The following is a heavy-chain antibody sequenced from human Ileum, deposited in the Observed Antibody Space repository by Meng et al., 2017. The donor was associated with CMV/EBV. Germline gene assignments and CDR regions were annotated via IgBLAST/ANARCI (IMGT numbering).Heavy chain of an antibody. Sequence: LTCAVAGDSFSSDVWWSWVRQPPGKGLEWIGEMHHGGTTTYNPSLKSRVTISLDESKSEFSLRLTSPTAADTALYYCGRNGYYSLDYWGQGTLVTVSS. J-gene: IGHJ4*02. D-gene: IGHD3-22*01. V-gene: IGHV4-4*02. CDR2: MHHGGTT. CDR3: GRNGYYSLDY. CDR1: GDSFSSDVW.